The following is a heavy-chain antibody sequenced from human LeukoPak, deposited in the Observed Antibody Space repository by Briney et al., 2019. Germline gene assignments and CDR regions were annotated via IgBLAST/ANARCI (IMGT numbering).Heavy chain of an antibody. D-gene: IGHD3-16*02. CDR1: GFTFSSYE. CDR3: ARVYRVRYQKRGAFDI. CDR2: ISSSGSTI. J-gene: IGHJ3*02. V-gene: IGHV3-48*03. Sequence: GGSLRLSCAASGFTFSSYEMNWVRQAPGKGLEWVSYISSSGSTIYYADSVKGRFTISRDNAKNSLYLQMNSLRAEDTAVYYCARVYRVRYQKRGAFDIWGQGTMVTVSS.